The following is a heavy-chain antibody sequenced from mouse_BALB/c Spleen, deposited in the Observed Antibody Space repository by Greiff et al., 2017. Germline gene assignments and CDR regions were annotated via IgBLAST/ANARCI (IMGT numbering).Heavy chain of an antibody. V-gene: IGHV1S126*01. J-gene: IGHJ3*01. Sequence: VKLMESGPQLVRPGASVKISCKASGYSFTSYWMHWVKQRPGQGLEWIGMIDPSDSETRLNQKFKDKATLTVDKSSSTAYMQLSSPTSEDSAVYYCAREGYGSSSWCAYWGQGTLVTVSA. CDR1: GYSFTSYW. D-gene: IGHD1-1*01. CDR2: IDPSDSET. CDR3: AREGYGSSSWCAY.